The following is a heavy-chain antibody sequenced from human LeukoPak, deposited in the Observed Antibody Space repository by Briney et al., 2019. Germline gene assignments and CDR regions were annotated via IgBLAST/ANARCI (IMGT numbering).Heavy chain of an antibody. CDR1: GFTFSSYS. V-gene: IGHV3-21*01. Sequence: GGSLRLSCAASGFTFSSYSMNWVRQAPGKGLEWVSFISTSSSYIHNADSVKGRFTISRDNAKNSLYLQMNSLRAEDTAVYYCARAEYDYVWGSYRHYFDYWGQGTLVTVSS. CDR3: ARAEYDYVWGSYRHYFDY. CDR2: ISTSSSYI. J-gene: IGHJ4*02. D-gene: IGHD3-16*02.